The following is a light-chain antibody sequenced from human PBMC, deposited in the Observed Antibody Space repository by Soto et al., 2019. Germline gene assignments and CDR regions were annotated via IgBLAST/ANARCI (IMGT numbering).Light chain of an antibody. CDR2: AAS. V-gene: IGKV1D-16*01. J-gene: IGKJ1*01. CDR1: HNVDNW. Sequence: DIEMTQSPSSLFASVGDRVTITCRASHNVDNWVAWYQQKPEKAPKSLIYAASSLHSGVPLRFSGSGSGALFTLTISNLQPEDFATYYCQQYVRYPRTFGQGTKVEIK. CDR3: QQYVRYPRT.